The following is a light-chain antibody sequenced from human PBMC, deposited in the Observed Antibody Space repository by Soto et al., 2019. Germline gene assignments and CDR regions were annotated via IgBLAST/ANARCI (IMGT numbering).Light chain of an antibody. CDR1: MRDIGAYNL. CDR3: SSFTARSSLI. V-gene: IGLV2-14*01. J-gene: IGLJ2*01. Sequence: QSVLTQPASVSGSPGQSITICCAGTMRDIGAYNLVSWYQQHPGRAPQLIIYEVRNRPSGSSFRFSGSKSGNTASLTISGLQAEDEADYYCSSFTARSSLIFGGGTKVTVL. CDR2: EVR.